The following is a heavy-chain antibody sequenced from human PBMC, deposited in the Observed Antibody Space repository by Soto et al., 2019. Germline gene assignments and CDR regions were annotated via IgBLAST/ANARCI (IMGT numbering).Heavy chain of an antibody. V-gene: IGHV3-74*01. Sequence: GGSLRLSCAASGFTFSSYWMHWVRQAPGKGLVWVSRLNTDGTTTFYADSVKGRFTISRDNAKNTLNLQISSLRAEDTAVYYCVRDLSGPLDYWGLGTLVTVSS. CDR1: GFTFSSYW. J-gene: IGHJ4*02. CDR3: VRDLSGPLDY. CDR2: LNTDGTTT.